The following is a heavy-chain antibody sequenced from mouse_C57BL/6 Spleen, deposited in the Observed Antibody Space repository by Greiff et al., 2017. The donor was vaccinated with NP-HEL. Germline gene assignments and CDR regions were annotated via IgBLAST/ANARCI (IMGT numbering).Heavy chain of an antibody. CDR2: IHPNSGST. CDR3: ARASYGSSPRWYFDV. V-gene: IGHV1-64*01. D-gene: IGHD1-1*01. CDR1: GYTFTSYW. J-gene: IGHJ1*03. Sequence: VQLQQSGAELVKPGASVKLSCKASGYTFTSYWMHWVKQRPGQGLEWIGMIHPNSGSTNYNEKFKSKATLTVDKSSSTAYMQLSSLTSEDSAVYYCARASYGSSPRWYFDVWGTGTTVTVSS.